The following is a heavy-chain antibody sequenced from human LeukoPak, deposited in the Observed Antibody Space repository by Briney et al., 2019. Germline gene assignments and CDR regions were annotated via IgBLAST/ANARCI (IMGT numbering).Heavy chain of an antibody. D-gene: IGHD4-17*01. Sequence: SDPLSLTCAVYGESLCVYYWSWMRHPTGEGVEWIGENNHSESTNYNPSLKSRITIPIHTSKNQFSLKLSSVTAADTAVYYCARRPTVTNGVNWYVDLWGGGTLVTVSS. V-gene: IGHV4-34*01. CDR2: NNHSEST. CDR3: ARRPTVTNGVNWYVDL. J-gene: IGHJ2*01. CDR1: GESLCVYY.